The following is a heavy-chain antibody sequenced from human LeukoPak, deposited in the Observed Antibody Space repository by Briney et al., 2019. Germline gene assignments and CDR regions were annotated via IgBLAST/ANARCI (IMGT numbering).Heavy chain of an antibody. CDR1: GYTFTGYY. J-gene: IGHJ4*02. V-gene: IGHV1-2*02. Sequence: VASVKVSCKASGYTFTGYYMHWVRQAPGQGLEWMGWINPNSGGTNYAQKFQGRVTMTRDTSTSTVYMELSSLRSEDTAVYYCARDLKLGYYFDYWGQGTLVTVSS. CDR2: INPNSGGT. D-gene: IGHD6-13*01. CDR3: ARDLKLGYYFDY.